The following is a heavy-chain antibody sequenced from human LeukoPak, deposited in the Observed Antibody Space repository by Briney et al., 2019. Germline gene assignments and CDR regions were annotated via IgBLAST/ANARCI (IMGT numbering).Heavy chain of an antibody. J-gene: IGHJ4*02. CDR3: ARAPTTVTTNFDY. D-gene: IGHD4-17*01. Sequence: PSETLSLTCTVSGGSISSYYWSWIRQRAGKGLEWSGRIYTSGSTNYNPSLKSRVTISVDKSKNQFSLKLGSVTAADTAVYYCARAPTTVTTNFDYGGQGTLVTVSS. CDR2: IYTSGST. V-gene: IGHV4-4*07. CDR1: GGSISSYY.